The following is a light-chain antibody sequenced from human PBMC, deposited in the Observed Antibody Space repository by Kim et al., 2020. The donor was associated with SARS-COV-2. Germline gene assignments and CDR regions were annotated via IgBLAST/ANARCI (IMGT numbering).Light chain of an antibody. J-gene: IGKJ2*03. Sequence: SATLNCKSIQSVLYNSTNKNYLAWYPQKPGQAPKLLIYCASIRESGVSDRFSGSGSETDFTLTISSLQAEDVAVYYCQQYYSTPPSFGQGTKLEI. CDR1: QSVLYNSTNKNY. V-gene: IGKV4-1*01. CDR3: QQYYSTPPS. CDR2: CAS.